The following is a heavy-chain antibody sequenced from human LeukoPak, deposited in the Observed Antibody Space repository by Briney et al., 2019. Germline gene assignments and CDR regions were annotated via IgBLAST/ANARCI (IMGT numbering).Heavy chain of an antibody. CDR1: GGTFSSYA. CDR2: IIPIFGTA. Sequence: GSSVKVSCKASGGTFSSYAISWVRQAPGQGPEWMGGIIPIFGTANYAQKFQGRVTITADESTSTAYMELSSLRSEDTAVYYCARDPGHPQLEMATITYYYYGMDVWGQGATVTVSS. D-gene: IGHD5-24*01. J-gene: IGHJ6*02. V-gene: IGHV1-69*01. CDR3: ARDPGHPQLEMATITYYYYGMDV.